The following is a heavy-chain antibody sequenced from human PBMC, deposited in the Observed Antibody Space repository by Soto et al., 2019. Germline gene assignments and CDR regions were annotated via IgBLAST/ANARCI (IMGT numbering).Heavy chain of an antibody. CDR2: IIPIFGTA. V-gene: IGHV1-69*13. D-gene: IGHD6-6*01. CDR3: ARDRRSIAARAYYYGMDV. CDR1: GGTFSSYA. J-gene: IGHJ6*02. Sequence: ASVKVSSKASGGTFSSYAISWARQAPGQGLEWMGGIIPIFGTANYAQKFQGRVTITADESTSTAYMELSSLRSEDTAVYYCARDRRSIAARAYYYGMDVWGQGPTVTVSS.